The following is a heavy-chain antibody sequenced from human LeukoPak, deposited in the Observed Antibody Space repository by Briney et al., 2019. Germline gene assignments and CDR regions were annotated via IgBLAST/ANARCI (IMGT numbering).Heavy chain of an antibody. J-gene: IGHJ4*02. CDR1: GGSFNGYY. Sequence: KPSETLSLTCAVFGGSFNGYYWTWIRQSPGKGLEWIGEIIHDGSTNYNPSLKSRVNMSIDTSKIQFSLSLSSVTAADTAIYYCARGLASGYPPIPFDYWGQGTLVTVSS. CDR3: ARGLASGYPPIPFDY. CDR2: IIHDGST. D-gene: IGHD3-3*01. V-gene: IGHV4-34*12.